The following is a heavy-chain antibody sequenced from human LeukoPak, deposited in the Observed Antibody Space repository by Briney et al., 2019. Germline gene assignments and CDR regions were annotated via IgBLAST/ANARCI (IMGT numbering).Heavy chain of an antibody. CDR3: AKDANEFGDSYFDS. V-gene: IGHV3-21*01. J-gene: IGHJ5*01. CDR2: ISSSSSYI. CDR1: GFTFSSYS. Sequence: PGGSLRLSCAASGFTFSSYSMNWVRQAPGKGLEWVSSISSSSSYIYYADSVKGRFTISRDNAKNSLYLQMNSLRAADTSVYFCAKDANEFGDSYFDSWGQGTLVTVSS. D-gene: IGHD2-15*01.